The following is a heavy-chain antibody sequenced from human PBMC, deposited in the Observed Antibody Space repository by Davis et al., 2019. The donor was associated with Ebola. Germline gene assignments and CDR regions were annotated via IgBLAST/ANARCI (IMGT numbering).Heavy chain of an antibody. D-gene: IGHD2-15*01. CDR2: INPNNGGT. J-gene: IGHJ4*02. CDR3: ARDGADCSGGTCQAYFDY. CDR1: GYTFTGYY. Sequence: ASVKVSCKASGYTFTGYYMHWVRQAPGQGLEWMGWINPNNGGTNYAQKLQGRVTMTRDTSISTAYMELSRLRSDDTAVYYCARDGADCSGGTCQAYFDYWGQGTLVTVSS. V-gene: IGHV1-2*02.